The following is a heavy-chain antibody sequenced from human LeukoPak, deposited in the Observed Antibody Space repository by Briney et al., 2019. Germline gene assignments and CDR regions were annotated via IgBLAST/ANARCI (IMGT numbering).Heavy chain of an antibody. Sequence: QPGGSLRLSCAASGFTFSSYAMSWVRQAPGKGLVWVSRVNGDGTTTTYVDSVKGRFTISRDNAKNMLYLQMDSLRAEDTAVYYCLRGGVSSSSRNGMDVWGQGTTVTVS. J-gene: IGHJ6*02. CDR1: GFTFSSYA. V-gene: IGHV3-74*01. D-gene: IGHD1-26*01. CDR2: VNGDGTTT. CDR3: LRGGVSSSSRNGMDV.